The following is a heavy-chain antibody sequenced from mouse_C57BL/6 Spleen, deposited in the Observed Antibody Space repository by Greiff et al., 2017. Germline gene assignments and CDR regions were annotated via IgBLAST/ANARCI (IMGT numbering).Heavy chain of an antibody. D-gene: IGHD2-4*01. J-gene: IGHJ2*01. CDR3: ARGGNYDYDDYFDY. Sequence: QVQLQQPGTELVKPGASVKLSCKASGYTFASYWMHWVKQRPGQGLEWIGNINPSNGGTNYNEKFKSKATLTVDKSSSTAYMQLSSLTSEDSAVYYCARGGNYDYDDYFDYWGQGTTLTVSS. CDR2: INPSNGGT. CDR1: GYTFASYW. V-gene: IGHV1-53*01.